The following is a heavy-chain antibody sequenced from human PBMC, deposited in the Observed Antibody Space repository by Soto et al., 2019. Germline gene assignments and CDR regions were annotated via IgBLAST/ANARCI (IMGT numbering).Heavy chain of an antibody. CDR2: INHSGST. V-gene: IGHV4-34*01. CDR1: GGSFSGYY. Sequence: PSETLSLTCAVYGGSFSGYYWTWIRQPPGTGLEWIGEINHSGSTNYNPSLKSRVTISVDTSKNQFSLKLTSVTAADTAVYYCARDKITGLFDYWGQGTLVSVSS. J-gene: IGHJ4*02. CDR3: ARDKITGLFDY. D-gene: IGHD2-8*02.